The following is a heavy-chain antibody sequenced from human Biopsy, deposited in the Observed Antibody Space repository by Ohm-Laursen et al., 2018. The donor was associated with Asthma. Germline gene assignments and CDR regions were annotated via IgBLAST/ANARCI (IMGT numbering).Heavy chain of an antibody. CDR3: ARKAGSCISRTCYSLDF. D-gene: IGHD2-2*01. J-gene: IGHJ4*02. V-gene: IGHV1-69*13. CDR1: GGTFNTYV. CDR2: ITLFFGTT. Sequence: AASVKVSCKSLGGTFNTYVIGWVRQAPGQGLGWMGGITLFFGTTTYPQKFQDRVTITADDSTSTVYMELSSLRSEDTAVYYCARKAGSCISRTCYSLDFWGQGTLVTVSS.